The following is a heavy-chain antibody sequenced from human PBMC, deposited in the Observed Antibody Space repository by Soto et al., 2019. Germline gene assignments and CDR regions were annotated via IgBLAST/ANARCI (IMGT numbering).Heavy chain of an antibody. CDR3: ARFTIVVVPAARVDY. Sequence: SETLSLTCTVSGYSISSGYYWGWIRQPPGKGLEWIGSIYHSGSTYYNPSLKSRVTLSVDTSKNQFSLKLSSVTAADTAVYYCARFTIVVVPAARVDYWGQGTLVTVSS. D-gene: IGHD2-2*01. V-gene: IGHV4-38-2*02. CDR2: IYHSGST. CDR1: GYSISSGYY. J-gene: IGHJ4*02.